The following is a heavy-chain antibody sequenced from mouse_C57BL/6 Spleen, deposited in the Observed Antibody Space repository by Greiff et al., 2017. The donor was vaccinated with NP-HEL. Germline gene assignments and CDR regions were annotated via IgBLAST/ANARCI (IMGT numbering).Heavy chain of an antibody. CDR3: ARGVGPRYFDV. CDR1: GYTFTDYY. D-gene: IGHD4-1*01. J-gene: IGHJ1*03. CDR2: IYPGSGNT. V-gene: IGHV1-76*01. Sequence: QVQLQQSGAELVRPGASVKLSCKASGYTFTDYYINWVKQRPGQGLEWIARIYPGSGNTYYNEKFKGKATLTAEKSSSTAYMQLSSLTSEDSAVYFGARGVGPRYFDVWGTGTTVTVAS.